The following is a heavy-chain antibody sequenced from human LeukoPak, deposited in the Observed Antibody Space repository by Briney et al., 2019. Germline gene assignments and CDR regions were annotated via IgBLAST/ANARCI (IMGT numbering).Heavy chain of an antibody. CDR3: AKNGAARHPIDYYYMDV. D-gene: IGHD6-6*01. Sequence: GGSLRLSCVASGFTFSSYWMHWVRQDPRKGLVWVSRINGDGRNINYADSVRGRFTISRDNSKNTLYLQMNSLRAEDTAVYYCAKNGAARHPIDYYYMDVWGKGTTVTVSS. V-gene: IGHV3-74*01. CDR1: GFTFSSYW. CDR2: INGDGRNI. J-gene: IGHJ6*03.